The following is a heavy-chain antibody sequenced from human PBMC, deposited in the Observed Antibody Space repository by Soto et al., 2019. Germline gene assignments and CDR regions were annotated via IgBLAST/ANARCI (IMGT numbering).Heavy chain of an antibody. CDR3: GRIAVAGMDV. CDR2: IYYSGST. D-gene: IGHD6-19*01. J-gene: IGHJ6*02. V-gene: IGHV4-39*01. Sequence: PSETLSLTCTVSGGSIASSLYYWGWVRQSPGKGLEWIESIYYSGSTHYNPSLKSRVTISVDTSKNQFSPKLSSVTAADTAVYYCGRIAVAGMDVWGQGTTVTVSS. CDR1: GGSIASSLYY.